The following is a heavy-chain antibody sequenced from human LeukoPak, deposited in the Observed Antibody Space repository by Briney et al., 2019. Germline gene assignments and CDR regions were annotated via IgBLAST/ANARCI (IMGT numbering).Heavy chain of an antibody. J-gene: IGHJ6*02. CDR3: AKGRKSYYYGMDV. Sequence: GGSLRLSCAASGFTFSSFAMSWVRQAPGKGLEWVSGISGSGGSTYYADSVKGQFTIPRDNSKNTLYLQMNSLRAEDTAVYHCAKGRKSYYYGMDVWGQGTTVTVSS. CDR2: ISGSGGST. V-gene: IGHV3-23*01. CDR1: GFTFSSFA.